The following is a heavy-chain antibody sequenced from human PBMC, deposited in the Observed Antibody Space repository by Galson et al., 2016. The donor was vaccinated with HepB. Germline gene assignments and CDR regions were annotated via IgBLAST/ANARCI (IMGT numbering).Heavy chain of an antibody. CDR3: ASSGWRPIDY. D-gene: IGHD6-19*01. J-gene: IGHJ4*02. V-gene: IGHV3-7*01. CDR1: GFSFSTFW. CDR2: IKQDGSEK. Sequence: SLRLSCAASGFSFSTFWMSWVRQAPGKGLEWLANIKQDGSEKHYVDSVKGRFTISRDNAKNSLFLQMNSLRADDTAVYYCASSGWRPIDYWGQGTLVTVSS.